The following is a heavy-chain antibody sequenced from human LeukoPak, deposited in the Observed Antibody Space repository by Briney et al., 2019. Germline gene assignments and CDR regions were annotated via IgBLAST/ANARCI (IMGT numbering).Heavy chain of an antibody. CDR2: IYYSGST. CDR1: GGSISSSSYY. V-gene: IGHV4-39*07. Sequence: SETLSLTCTVSGGSISSSSYYWGWIRQPPGKGLEWIGSIYYSGSTYYNPSLKSRVTISVDASKNQFSLKLSSVTAADTAVYYCARYVELLDVRGHVYYYYGMDVWGQGTTVTVSS. J-gene: IGHJ6*02. D-gene: IGHD1-26*01. CDR3: ARYVELLDVRGHVYYYYGMDV.